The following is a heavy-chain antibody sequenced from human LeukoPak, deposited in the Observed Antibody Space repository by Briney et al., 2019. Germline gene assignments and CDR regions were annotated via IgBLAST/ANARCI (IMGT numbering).Heavy chain of an antibody. V-gene: IGHV1-2*02. Sequence: ASVKVSCKASGYTFTGYYMHWVRQAPGQGLEWMGWINPNSGGTNYAQKFQGRVTMTRDTSISTAYMELSRLRSDDTAVYYCARDISRVFSSGGYWAHDYWGQGTLVTVSS. CDR3: ARDISRVFSSGGYWAHDY. J-gene: IGHJ4*02. D-gene: IGHD6-19*01. CDR1: GYTFTGYY. CDR2: INPNSGGT.